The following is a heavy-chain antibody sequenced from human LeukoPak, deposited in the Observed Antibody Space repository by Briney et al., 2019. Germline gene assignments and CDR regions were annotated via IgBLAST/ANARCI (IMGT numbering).Heavy chain of an antibody. J-gene: IGHJ4*02. Sequence: GGSLRLSCAASGFTFSHYSMNWVRQAPEKGLEWVSYISSFSGTINYADSVKGRFTISRDNAKNSLYLQMNSLRAEDTAVYYCARDQGGVGFWGQGTLVTVSS. V-gene: IGHV3-48*01. CDR3: ARDQGGVGF. CDR1: GFTFSHYS. D-gene: IGHD3-16*01. CDR2: ISSFSGTI.